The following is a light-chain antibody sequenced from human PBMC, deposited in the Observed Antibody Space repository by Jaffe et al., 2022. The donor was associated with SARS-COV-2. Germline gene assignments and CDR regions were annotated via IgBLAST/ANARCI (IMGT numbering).Light chain of an antibody. CDR3: HQYDTSLT. CDR1: QSVRNRY. J-gene: IGKJ4*01. CDR2: GVS. Sequence: EIVLTQSPGTLSLSPGERATLSCRASQSVRNRYLAWYQQKPGQAPRLLIYGVSSRAAGIPEKFSGSGSGTDFTLTISRLEPEDFAVYYCHQYDTSLTFGGGTRVEIK. V-gene: IGKV3-20*01.